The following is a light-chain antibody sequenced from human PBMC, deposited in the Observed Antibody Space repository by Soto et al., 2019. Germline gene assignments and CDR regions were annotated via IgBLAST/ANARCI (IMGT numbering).Light chain of an antibody. CDR1: QDVGNY. J-gene: IGKJ4*01. CDR3: QQRSGWPLT. Sequence: EIVLTQSPATLSLSPGERATLSCRASQDVGNYLAWYQQKPGQAPRLLFYDASNRATGIPARFSGSGSGTDFTLTVSSLEPEDFAVYYCQQRSGWPLTFGGGTKVDIK. V-gene: IGKV3-11*01. CDR2: DAS.